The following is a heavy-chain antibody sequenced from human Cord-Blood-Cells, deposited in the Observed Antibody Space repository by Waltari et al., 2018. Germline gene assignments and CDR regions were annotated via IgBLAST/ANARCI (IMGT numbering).Heavy chain of an antibody. CDR3: ARGGGRMRGTDAFDI. CDR2: INHSGST. D-gene: IGHD3-10*01. Sequence: QVQLQQWGAGLLKPSETLSLTCAAEGGSFSGYYWSWIRQPPGKGLEWIGEINHSGSTNYNPSLKSRVTISVDTSKNQFSLKLSSVTAADTAVYYCARGGGRMRGTDAFDIWGQGTMVTDSS. J-gene: IGHJ3*02. V-gene: IGHV4-34*01. CDR1: GGSFSGYY.